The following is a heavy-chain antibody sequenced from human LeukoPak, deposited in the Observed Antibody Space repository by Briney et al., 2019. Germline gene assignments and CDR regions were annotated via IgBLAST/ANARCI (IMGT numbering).Heavy chain of an antibody. D-gene: IGHD2-2*01. J-gene: IGHJ3*02. V-gene: IGHV4-39*07. CDR2: IYYSGST. Sequence: SETLSLTCTVSGGSISSSSYYWGWTRQPPGKGLEWIGSIYYSGSTYYNPSLKSRVTISVDTSKNQFSLKLSSVTAADTAVYYCARDISGTSPDDAFDIWGQGTMVTVSS. CDR1: GGSISSSSYY. CDR3: ARDISGTSPDDAFDI.